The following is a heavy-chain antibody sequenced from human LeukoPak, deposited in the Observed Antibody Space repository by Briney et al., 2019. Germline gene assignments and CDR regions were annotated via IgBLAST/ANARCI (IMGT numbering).Heavy chain of an antibody. CDR2: ISDSGGST. Sequence: GGSLRLACAASGFTFSSYAMSWVRQAPGKGLELVSTISDSGGSTYYADSVKGRFTISRDNSKNTPYLQMNSLRAEDTAVYYCARSGGWYDYWGQGTLVTVSS. D-gene: IGHD6-19*01. CDR1: GFTFSSYA. CDR3: ARSGGWYDY. J-gene: IGHJ4*02. V-gene: IGHV3-23*01.